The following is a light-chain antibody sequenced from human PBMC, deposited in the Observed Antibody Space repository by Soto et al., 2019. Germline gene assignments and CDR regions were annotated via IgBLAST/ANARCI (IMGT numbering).Light chain of an antibody. CDR2: DNN. J-gene: IGLJ2*01. CDR3: ATWDGSLPGEV. Sequence: QSVLTQSPSVSAAPGQKVTISCSGSSSNIVNNYVSWYQQLPGTAPQLLIYDNNKRPSGIPDRFSGSKSGTSGTLDITGLQTGDEADYYCATWDGSLPGEVFGGGTKLTVL. CDR1: SSNIVNNY. V-gene: IGLV1-51*01.